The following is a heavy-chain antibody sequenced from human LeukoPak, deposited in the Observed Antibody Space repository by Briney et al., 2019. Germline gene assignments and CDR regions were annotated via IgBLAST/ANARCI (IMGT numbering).Heavy chain of an antibody. Sequence: GGSLRLSCAASGFTFSSYEMDWVRRAPGKGLEWVSYIGSSGGSRYYADSVKGRFISSSDNAKNSFYLQMNSLRVEDTAIYYCAREDGDAFDIWGQGTMVSVSS. CDR3: AREDGDAFDI. V-gene: IGHV3-48*03. CDR2: IGSSGGSR. J-gene: IGHJ3*02. D-gene: IGHD5-24*01. CDR1: GFTFSSYE.